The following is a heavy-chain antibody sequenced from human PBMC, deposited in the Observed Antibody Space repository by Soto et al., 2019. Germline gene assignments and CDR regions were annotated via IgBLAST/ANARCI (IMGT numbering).Heavy chain of an antibody. CDR2: ISSNGGST. V-gene: IGHV3-64*01. J-gene: IGHJ4*02. Sequence: GGSLRLSYAASGFTFSSYAMHWVRQAPGKGLEYVSAISSNGGSTYYANSVKGRFTISRDNSKNTLYLQMGSLRAEDMAVYYCARGAGYYDILTGYYDYWGQGTLVTVSS. CDR3: ARGAGYYDILTGYYDY. CDR1: GFTFSSYA. D-gene: IGHD3-9*01.